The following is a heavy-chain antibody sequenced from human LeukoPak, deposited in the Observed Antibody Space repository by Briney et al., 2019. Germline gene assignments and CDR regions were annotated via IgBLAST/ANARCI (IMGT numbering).Heavy chain of an antibody. Sequence: GGSLRLSCAASGFTFSSYSMNWVRQAPGKGLEWVSSISSSSSYIYYADLLKGRFTISRDTAKNSLYLQMNSLRADDTAVYYCARGGHHYYDSSGYLYACDIWGQGTMVTVSS. CDR1: GFTFSSYS. J-gene: IGHJ3*02. D-gene: IGHD3-22*01. CDR3: ARGGHHYYDSSGYLYACDI. CDR2: ISSSSSYI. V-gene: IGHV3-21*06.